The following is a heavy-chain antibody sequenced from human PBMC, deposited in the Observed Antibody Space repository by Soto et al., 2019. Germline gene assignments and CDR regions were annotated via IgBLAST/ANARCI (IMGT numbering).Heavy chain of an antibody. D-gene: IGHD6-19*01. CDR3: ARGGEQWLVQHVYFDY. Sequence: GESLKISCKGSGYSFTSYWIGWVRQMPGKGLEWMGIIYPGDSDTRYSPSFQGQVTISADKSISTAYLQWSSLKASDTAMYYCARGGEQWLVQHVYFDYWGQGTLVTVSS. CDR1: GYSFTSYW. CDR2: IYPGDSDT. V-gene: IGHV5-51*01. J-gene: IGHJ4*02.